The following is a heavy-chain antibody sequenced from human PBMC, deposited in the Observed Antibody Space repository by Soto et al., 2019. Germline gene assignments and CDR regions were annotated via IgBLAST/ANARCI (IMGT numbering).Heavy chain of an antibody. D-gene: IGHD2-15*01. V-gene: IGHV3-30-3*01. J-gene: IGHJ5*02. Sequence: GSLRLSCAASGFTFSSYAMHWVRQAPGKGLEWVAVISYDGSNKYYADSVKGRFTISRDNSKNTLYLQMNSLRAEDTAVYYCARDSGCSGGSCYQKYNWFDPWGQGTLVTVSS. CDR1: GFTFSSYA. CDR2: ISYDGSNK. CDR3: ARDSGCSGGSCYQKYNWFDP.